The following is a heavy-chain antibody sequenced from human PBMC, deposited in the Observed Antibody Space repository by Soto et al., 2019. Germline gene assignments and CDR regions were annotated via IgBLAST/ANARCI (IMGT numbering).Heavy chain of an antibody. CDR1: GGTFSSYA. D-gene: IGHD6-19*01. J-gene: IGHJ3*02. V-gene: IGHV1-69*06. Sequence: ASVKVSCKASGGTFSSYAISWVRQAPGQGLEWMGGIIPIFGTANYAQKFQGRVTITADKSTSTAYMELSSLRSEDTAVYYCARCIAVAGNGAFDIWGQGTMVTVSS. CDR2: IIPIFGTA. CDR3: ARCIAVAGNGAFDI.